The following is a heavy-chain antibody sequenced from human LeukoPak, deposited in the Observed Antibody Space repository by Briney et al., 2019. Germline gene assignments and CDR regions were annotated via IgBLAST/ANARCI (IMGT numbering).Heavy chain of an antibody. CDR3: ARTNWTTNSFDY. D-gene: IGHD1-20*01. V-gene: IGHV3-48*02. CDR2: ISSSASTI. J-gene: IGHJ4*02. CDR1: GFSFRSYS. Sequence: GGSLRLSCAASGFSFRSYSLTWVRQAPGKGLEWVSYISSSASTIYYADSVKGRFTISRDNAQNSLYLHMSSLRDEDTAVYYCARTNWTTNSFDYWGQGTLVTVSS.